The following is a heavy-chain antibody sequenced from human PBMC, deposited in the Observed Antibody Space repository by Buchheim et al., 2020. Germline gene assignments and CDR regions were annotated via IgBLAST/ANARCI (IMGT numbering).Heavy chain of an antibody. V-gene: IGHV3-23*01. Sequence: EVQLLESGGGLVQPGGSLRLSCAASGFTFSSYAMSWVRQAPGKGLEWVSIISGSGGNTFYADSVKGRFAISRDNSKNTLYLQMNSLRAEDTAVYYCARGIGRAYLMDVWGKGTT. J-gene: IGHJ6*03. CDR3: ARGIGRAYLMDV. CDR1: GFTFSSYA. D-gene: IGHD2-2*01. CDR2: ISGSGGNT.